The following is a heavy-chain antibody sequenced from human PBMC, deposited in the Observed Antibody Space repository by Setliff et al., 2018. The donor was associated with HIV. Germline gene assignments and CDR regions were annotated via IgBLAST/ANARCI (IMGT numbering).Heavy chain of an antibody. CDR2: INHTGST. CDR3: ARAGGFCNAANCLRGYDAFDI. Sequence: SETLSLTCAVFGESVSGYYWSWIRQPPGKGLEWIGEINHTGSTNYNPSLKSRVTIPVDTSKNQFSLKLSSVTAADTAVYYCARAGGFCNAANCLRGYDAFDIWGQGTTVTVSS. D-gene: IGHD2-15*01. J-gene: IGHJ3*02. CDR1: GESVSGYY. V-gene: IGHV4-34*01.